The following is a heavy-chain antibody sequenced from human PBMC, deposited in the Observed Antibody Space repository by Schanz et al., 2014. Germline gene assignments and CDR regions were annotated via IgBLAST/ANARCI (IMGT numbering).Heavy chain of an antibody. CDR3: AKVAPAATYLDS. CDR1: GFTFSIYG. CDR2: ISSSSMYI. J-gene: IGHJ4*02. D-gene: IGHD2-2*01. V-gene: IGHV3-21*04. Sequence: EVQLLESGGGLVQPGGSLRLSCAASGFTFSIYGMSWVRQAPGKGLEWVSSISSSSMYIYQADSMRGRFTISRDNAKNSLYLQVNSLSAEDTAVYYCAKVAPAATYLDSWGLGTLVTVSS.